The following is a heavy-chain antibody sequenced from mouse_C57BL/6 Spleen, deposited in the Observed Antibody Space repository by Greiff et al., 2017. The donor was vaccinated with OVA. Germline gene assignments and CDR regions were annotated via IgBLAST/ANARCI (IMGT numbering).Heavy chain of an antibody. CDR1: GYSITSGYY. CDR3: ARPYYYGSSPWYFDV. V-gene: IGHV3-6*01. Sequence: EVQLQESGPGLVKPSQSLSLTCSVPGYSITSGYYWHWIRQFPGNKLEWMGYISYDGSNNYNPSLKNRISITLDTSKNQFFLKLNSVTTEDTATYYCARPYYYGSSPWYFDVWGTGTTVTVSS. D-gene: IGHD1-1*01. CDR2: ISYDGSN. J-gene: IGHJ1*03.